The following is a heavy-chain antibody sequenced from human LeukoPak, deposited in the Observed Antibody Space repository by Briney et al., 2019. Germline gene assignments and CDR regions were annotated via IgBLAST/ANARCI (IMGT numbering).Heavy chain of an antibody. V-gene: IGHV1-2*02. CDR2: INPNSGGT. J-gene: IGHJ4*02. CDR3: ARGVRYSGYIGDY. D-gene: IGHD5-12*01. CDR1: GYTFTGYY. Sequence: ASVKVSCKASGYTFTGYYMHWVRQAPGQGLEWIGWINPNSGGTNYAQKFQGRVTMTRDTSISTAYMELSRLRSDDTAVYYCARGVRYSGYIGDYWGQGTLVTVSS.